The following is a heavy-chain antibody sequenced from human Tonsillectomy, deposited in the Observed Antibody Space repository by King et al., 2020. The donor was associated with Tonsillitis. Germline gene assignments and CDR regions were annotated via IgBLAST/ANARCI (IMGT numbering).Heavy chain of an antibody. CDR3: ARERLYSSGWGIDY. J-gene: IGHJ4*02. CDR1: GFAFSRYG. V-gene: IGHV3-33*05. Sequence: VQLVQSGGGVVQPGRSLRLSCAASGFAFSRYGMHWVRQAPGKGLEWVAVLSYDASRENYADSVKGRFTISRDNSNNTLYLQMSSLRAEDTAVYYCARERLYSSGWGIDYWGQGSLVTVFS. CDR2: LSYDASRE. D-gene: IGHD6-19*01.